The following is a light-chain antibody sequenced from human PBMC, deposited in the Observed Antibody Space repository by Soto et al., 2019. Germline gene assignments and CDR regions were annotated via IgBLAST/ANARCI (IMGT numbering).Light chain of an antibody. J-gene: IGKJ1*01. V-gene: IGKV1-5*01. CDR2: DAS. CDR3: QQFKDYVWT. Sequence: DIHMTQSPSTLSASVGDIVTITCRASQNIERYMDWYQKKQGRAPSLIIYDASTLERGVPSRLRGSGYGTELTLIISNMQTDDFETYYCQQFKDYVWTFGQGTKVDIK. CDR1: QNIERY.